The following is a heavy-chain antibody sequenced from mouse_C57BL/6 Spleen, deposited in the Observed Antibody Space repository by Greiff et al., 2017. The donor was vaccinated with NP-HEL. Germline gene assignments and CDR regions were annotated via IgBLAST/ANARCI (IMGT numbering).Heavy chain of an antibody. Sequence: EVQLQQSGPELVKPGASVKISCKASGYTFTDYYMNWVKQSHGKSLEWIGDINPNNGGTSYNQKFKGKATLTVDKSSSTAYMELRSLTSEDSAVYYCARKCYGSSYGYFDVWGTGTTVTVSS. CDR3: ARKCYGSSYGYFDV. CDR2: INPNNGGT. V-gene: IGHV1-26*01. D-gene: IGHD1-1*01. J-gene: IGHJ1*03. CDR1: GYTFTDYY.